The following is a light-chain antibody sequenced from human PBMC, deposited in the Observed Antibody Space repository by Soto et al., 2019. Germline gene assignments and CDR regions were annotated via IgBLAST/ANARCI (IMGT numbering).Light chain of an antibody. CDR1: SSDVGGYNY. Sequence: QSALTQPRSVSGSPGQSVTISCTGTSSDVGGYNYVSWYQQHPGKAPKLMIYDVNKRPSGVPDRVSGYKSGNTASLTISGLQAEDEADYYCCSYAGSYTWVFGGGTKLTVL. J-gene: IGLJ3*02. CDR2: DVN. CDR3: CSYAGSYTWV. V-gene: IGLV2-11*01.